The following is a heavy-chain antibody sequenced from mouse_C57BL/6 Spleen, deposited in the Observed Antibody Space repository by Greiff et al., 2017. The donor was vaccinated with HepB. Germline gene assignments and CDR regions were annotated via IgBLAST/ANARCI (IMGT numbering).Heavy chain of an antibody. J-gene: IGHJ4*01. V-gene: IGHV14-2*01. Sequence: VQLKESGAELVKPGASVKLSCTASGFNIKDYYMHWVKQRTEQGLEWIGRIDPEDGETKYAPKFQGKATITADTSSNTAYLQLSSLTSEDTAVYYCARRDYYGSSSYYYAMDYWGQGTSVTVSS. CDR3: ARRDYYGSSSYYYAMDY. D-gene: IGHD1-1*01. CDR2: IDPEDGET. CDR1: GFNIKDYY.